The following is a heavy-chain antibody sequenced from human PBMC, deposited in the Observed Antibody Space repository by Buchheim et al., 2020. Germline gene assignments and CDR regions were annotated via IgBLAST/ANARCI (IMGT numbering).Heavy chain of an antibody. CDR2: INESGGAT. J-gene: IGHJ4*02. D-gene: IGHD6-13*01. Sequence: EVQLLESGGGLVQPGGSLRLSCAASGFTFGRYTMGWVRQAPGQGLEWVSDINESGGATWYEDSVRGRFTISRVNSENTLFLQMNSLRGEDTAVYFCARAGRASWYDYWGQGTL. V-gene: IGHV3-23*02. CDR1: GFTFGRYT. CDR3: ARAGRASWYDY.